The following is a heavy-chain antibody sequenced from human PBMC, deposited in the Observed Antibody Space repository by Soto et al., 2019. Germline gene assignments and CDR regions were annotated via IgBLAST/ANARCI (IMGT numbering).Heavy chain of an antibody. J-gene: IGHJ6*02. V-gene: IGHV1-69*13. Sequence: SVKVSCKASGGTFSSYAISWVRQAPGQGLEWMGGIIPIFGTANYAQKFQGRVTITADESTSTAYMELSSLRSEDTAVYYCAGRIAAAGTDYYYYGMEVWGQGTTVTVSS. D-gene: IGHD6-13*01. CDR3: AGRIAAAGTDYYYYGMEV. CDR2: IIPIFGTA. CDR1: GGTFSSYA.